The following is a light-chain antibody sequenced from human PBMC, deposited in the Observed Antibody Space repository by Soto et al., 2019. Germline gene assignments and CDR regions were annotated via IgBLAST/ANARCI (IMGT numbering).Light chain of an antibody. Sequence: EIVMTQSPATLSVSPGERATVSCRASQSVSSNLAWYQQKPGQAPRLLIYGASTRATGIPARFSGSGSGTEFTLTNGSLQSEDFAVYYCQQDNNWPRTFGQGTKLESK. CDR1: QSVSSN. J-gene: IGKJ2*01. CDR3: QQDNNWPRT. CDR2: GAS. V-gene: IGKV3-15*01.